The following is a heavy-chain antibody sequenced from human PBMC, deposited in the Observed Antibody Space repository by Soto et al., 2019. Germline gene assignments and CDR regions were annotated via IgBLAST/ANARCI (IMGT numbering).Heavy chain of an antibody. CDR3: ARVVRGYSYGYLDY. J-gene: IGHJ4*02. CDR2: IYYSGST. CDR1: GGSISSGDYY. Sequence: SETLSLTCTVSGGSISSGDYYWSWIRQPPGKGLEWIGYIYYSGSTYYNPSLKSRVTISVDTSKNQFSLKLSSVTAADTAVYYCARVVRGYSYGYLDYWGQGTLVTVSS. V-gene: IGHV4-30-4*01. D-gene: IGHD5-18*01.